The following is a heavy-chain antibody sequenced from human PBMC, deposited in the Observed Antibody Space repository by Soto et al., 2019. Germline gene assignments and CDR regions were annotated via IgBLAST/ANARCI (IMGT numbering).Heavy chain of an antibody. Sequence: EVHLLDSGGGLVQPGGSLRLSCAASGFTFSNYVMSWVRQAPGKGLEWVSSISGSGANTYYADSVKGRFTISRDNSKYTRFLQMNSLRAEDTAVYYWANLPLVLALGFDYWGQGTLVTVSS. CDR1: GFTFSNYV. CDR2: ISGSGANT. CDR3: ANLPLVLALGFDY. V-gene: IGHV3-23*01. J-gene: IGHJ4*02.